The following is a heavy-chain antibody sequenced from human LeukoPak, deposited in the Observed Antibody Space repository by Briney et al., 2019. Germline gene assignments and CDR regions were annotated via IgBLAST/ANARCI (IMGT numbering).Heavy chain of an antibody. V-gene: IGHV3-23*01. CDR1: GFTFSSYA. J-gene: IGHJ4*02. CDR2: ISGSGGST. CDR3: AKDDRLAVTGTVED. Sequence: PGGSLRLSCAASGFTFSSYAMSWVRQAPGKGLEWVSAISGSGGSTYYADSVKGRLTISRDNSKNTLYLQMNSLRAEDTAVYYCAKDDRLAVTGTVEDWGQGTLVTVSS. D-gene: IGHD6-19*01.